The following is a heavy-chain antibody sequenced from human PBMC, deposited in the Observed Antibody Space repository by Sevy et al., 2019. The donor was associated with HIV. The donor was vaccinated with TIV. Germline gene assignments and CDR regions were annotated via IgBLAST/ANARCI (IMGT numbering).Heavy chain of an antibody. CDR2: IYHSGST. D-gene: IGHD1-1*01. Sequence: SETLSLTCAVSGYSISSGYYWGWIRQPPGKGLEWIGSIYHSGSTYYNPSLKSRVTISVDTSKNQFSLKLSSVTAADTAIYYCARPGDAYNYYFDYWGQGTLVTVSS. V-gene: IGHV4-38-2*01. CDR1: GYSISSGYY. J-gene: IGHJ4*02. CDR3: ARPGDAYNYYFDY.